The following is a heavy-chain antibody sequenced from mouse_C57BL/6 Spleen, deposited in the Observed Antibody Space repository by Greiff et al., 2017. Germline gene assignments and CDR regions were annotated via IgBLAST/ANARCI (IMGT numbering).Heavy chain of an antibody. CDR2: ISSGSSTN. CDR3: ATYGNYVYYYAMDY. J-gene: IGHJ4*01. Sequence: EVHLVESGGGLVKPGGSLKLSCAASGFTFSDYGMHWVRQAPEKGLEWVAYISSGSSTNYYADTVKGRFTISRDNAKNTLFLQMTSLRSEDTAMYYCATYGNYVYYYAMDYWGQGTSVTVSS. D-gene: IGHD2-1*01. V-gene: IGHV5-17*01. CDR1: GFTFSDYG.